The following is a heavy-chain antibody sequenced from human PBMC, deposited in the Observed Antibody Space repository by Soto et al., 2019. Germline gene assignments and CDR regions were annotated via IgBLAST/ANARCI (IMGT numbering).Heavy chain of an antibody. CDR3: AKKGQPPYYYYGLDV. CDR1: GYTFTRYC. J-gene: IGHJ6*02. CDR2: ISGYNGDT. Sequence: ASVKVSCKASGYTFTRYCISWVRQAPGQGLEWMGWISGYNGDTNYAQKFQDRVSMTIDTSTGTAYMELRSLTSDDTAIYYCAKKGQPPYYYYGLDVWG. V-gene: IGHV1-18*01.